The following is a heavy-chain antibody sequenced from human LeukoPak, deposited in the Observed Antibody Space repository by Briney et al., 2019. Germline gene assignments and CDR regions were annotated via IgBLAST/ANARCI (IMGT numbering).Heavy chain of an antibody. J-gene: IGHJ5*02. D-gene: IGHD2-21*02. CDR2: IKHDGSEQ. V-gene: IGHV3-7*01. CDR3: AGSRTEVTDTLDP. CDR1: GFPFSNYW. Sequence: PGGSLRLSCVASGFPFSNYWMSWVRQAPGKGLAWVANIKHDGSEQSYVDSVKGRFTISRDNAKNSLYLQMSSLRVEDTAVYYCAGSRTEVTDTLDPWGQGTLVSVSS.